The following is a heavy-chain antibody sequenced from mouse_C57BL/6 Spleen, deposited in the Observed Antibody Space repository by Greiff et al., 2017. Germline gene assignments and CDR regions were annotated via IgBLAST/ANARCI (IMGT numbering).Heavy chain of an antibody. CDR1: GFTFSSYG. J-gene: IGHJ2*01. Sequence: EVQVLESGGDLVKPGASLKLSCAASGFTFSSYGMSWVRQTPDQRLEWVGTISSGGSCTYYPDSLKGRFTISRDKAKNTLYLQMSSLKSEDTAMYYCAGQGDDEDFDYWGQGTTLTVSS. CDR3: AGQGDDEDFDY. D-gene: IGHD2-3*01. V-gene: IGHV5-6*01. CDR2: ISSGGSCT.